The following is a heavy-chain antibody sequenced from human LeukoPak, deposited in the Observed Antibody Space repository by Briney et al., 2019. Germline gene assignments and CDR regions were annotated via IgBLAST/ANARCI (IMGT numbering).Heavy chain of an antibody. J-gene: IGHJ4*02. Sequence: GGSLRLSCAASGFTFNSYALTWVRQAPGKGLEWVSGISGSGGTTYSADSVKGRFTISRDNSKNTLYLQMNSLRAEDTAIYYCARGSGLGYDYWGQGTLVTVSS. CDR1: GFTFNSYA. CDR3: ARGSGLGYDY. D-gene: IGHD6-19*01. V-gene: IGHV3-23*01. CDR2: ISGSGGTT.